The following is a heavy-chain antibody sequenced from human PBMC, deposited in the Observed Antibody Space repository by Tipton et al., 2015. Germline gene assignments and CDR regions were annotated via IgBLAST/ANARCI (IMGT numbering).Heavy chain of an antibody. CDR1: EVIFTGHW. Sequence: SLRLSCEVSEVIFTGHWMSWVRQAPGKGLEWVANINSDASEKYYVDSVKGRFTISRDNAKNSLYLHIDSLRAEDTAVYYCALTNWFDPWGQGTLVTVSS. CDR2: INSDASEK. J-gene: IGHJ5*02. V-gene: IGHV3-7*01. CDR3: ALTNWFDP.